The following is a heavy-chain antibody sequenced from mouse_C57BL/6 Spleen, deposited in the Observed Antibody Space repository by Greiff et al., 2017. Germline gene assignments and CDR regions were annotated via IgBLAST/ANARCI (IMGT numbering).Heavy chain of an antibody. V-gene: IGHV1-55*01. Sequence: QVQLQQPGAELVKPGASVKMSCKASGYTFTSYWITWVKQRPGQGLEWIGDIYPGSGSTNYNEKFKSKDTLTVDTSSNTAYMQLSSLTSEDSAVYYCASYCDRSEYYAMDYWGQGTSVTVSS. J-gene: IGHJ4*01. CDR2: IYPGSGST. CDR1: GYTFTSYW. D-gene: IGHD1-1*01. CDR3: ASYCDRSEYYAMDY.